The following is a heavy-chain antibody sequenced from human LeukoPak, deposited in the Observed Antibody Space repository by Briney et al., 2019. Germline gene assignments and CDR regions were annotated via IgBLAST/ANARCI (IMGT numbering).Heavy chain of an antibody. CDR2: INTYNGNT. V-gene: IGHV1-18*01. Sequence: GASVKVSCQASGYTFTTYGITWVRQAPGQGPEWMGWINTYNGNTNYIQRLQGRVTVTTDTSTSTAYMELRSLGSDDTAVYYCARNSHGYSSGWLQFNFDYWGQGTLVTVSP. J-gene: IGHJ4*02. D-gene: IGHD6-19*01. CDR3: ARNSHGYSSGWLQFNFDY. CDR1: GYTFTTYG.